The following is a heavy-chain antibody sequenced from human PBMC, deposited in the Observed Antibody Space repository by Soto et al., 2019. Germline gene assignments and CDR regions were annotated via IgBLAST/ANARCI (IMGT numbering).Heavy chain of an antibody. D-gene: IGHD5-12*01. CDR1: GFTFTYAW. Sequence: GGSLRLSCAASGFTFTYAWMSWVRQTPGKGLEWVGCIDSKADGGTTDYAAPVKGRFTISRDDSKNMVYLQMNSLQTEDTAVYYCTTTVGGYDGPVGFWGQGTLVTVSS. CDR3: TTTVGGYDGPVGF. J-gene: IGHJ4*02. V-gene: IGHV3-15*04. CDR2: IDSKADGGTT.